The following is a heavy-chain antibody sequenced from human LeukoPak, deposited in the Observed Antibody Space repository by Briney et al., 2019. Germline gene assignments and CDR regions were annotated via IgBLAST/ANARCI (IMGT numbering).Heavy chain of an antibody. J-gene: IGHJ4*02. CDR1: GFTFSSYG. CDR2: IWYDGSNK. V-gene: IGHV3-33*01. CDR3: ARDSSGDYAFDY. D-gene: IGHD2-21*02. Sequence: GGSLRLSCAASGFTFSSYGMHWVRQVPGKGLEWVAVIWYDGSNKYYADSVKGRFTISRDNSKNTLYLQMNSLRAEDTAVYYCARDSSGDYAFDYWGQGTLVTVSS.